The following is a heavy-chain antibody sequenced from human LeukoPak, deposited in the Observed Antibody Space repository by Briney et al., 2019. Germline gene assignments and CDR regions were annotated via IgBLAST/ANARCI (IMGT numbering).Heavy chain of an antibody. Sequence: PGGSLRLSCAASGFSFINYALSWVRQAPGKGLEWVSDITGSGGSTYYADSVKGRFTISRDNSKNTLYLQVNSLRAEDTAVYYCAKARRDYYDSSGYLDYWGQGTLVTVSS. CDR3: AKARRDYYDSSGYLDY. CDR2: ITGSGGST. D-gene: IGHD3-22*01. CDR1: GFSFINYA. V-gene: IGHV3-23*01. J-gene: IGHJ4*02.